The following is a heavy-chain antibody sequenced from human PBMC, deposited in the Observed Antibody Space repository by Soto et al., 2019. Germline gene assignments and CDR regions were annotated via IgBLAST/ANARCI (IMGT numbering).Heavy chain of an antibody. CDR1: GFTFSNAW. CDR3: TTEYYYDSSGYSWPGWFDP. CDR2: IKSKTDGGTT. D-gene: IGHD3-22*01. J-gene: IGHJ5*02. V-gene: IGHV3-15*01. Sequence: PGGSLRLSCAASGFTFSNAWMSWVRQAPGKGLEWVGRIKSKTDGGTTDYAAPVKGRFTISRDDSKNTLYLQMNSLKTEDTAVYYCTTEYYYDSSGYSWPGWFDPWGQGTLVTVSS.